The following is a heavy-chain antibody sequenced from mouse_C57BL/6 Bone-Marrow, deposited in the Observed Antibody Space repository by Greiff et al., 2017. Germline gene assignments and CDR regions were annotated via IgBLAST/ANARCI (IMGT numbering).Heavy chain of an antibody. CDR2: IGPENGDT. D-gene: IGHD2-2*01. V-gene: IGHV14-4*01. CDR3: TTGGYDGRKVFAY. Sequence: EVKLVESGAELVRPGASVKLSCTASGFNIKDDYMHWVKQRPEQGLEWLGWIGPENGDTEYASKFQGKATRTADTSSNTAYLQLSSLTSEDTAVYYCTTGGYDGRKVFAYWGQGTLVTVSA. CDR1: GFNIKDDY. J-gene: IGHJ3*01.